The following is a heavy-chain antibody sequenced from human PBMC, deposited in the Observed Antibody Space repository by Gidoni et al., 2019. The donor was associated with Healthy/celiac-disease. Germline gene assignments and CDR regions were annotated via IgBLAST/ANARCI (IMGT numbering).Heavy chain of an antibody. J-gene: IGHJ4*02. CDR1: GGSISRGGYY. Sequence: QVQLQESGPGLVKPSQTLSLTCTVSGGSISRGGYYWSWIRQHPGKGLEWIGHSYYSGSTYYNPSLKSRVTISVDTSKNQFSLKLSSVTAADTAVYYCARGDSSGYWGYYFDYWGQGTLVTVSS. CDR2: SYYSGST. D-gene: IGHD3-22*01. V-gene: IGHV4-31*03. CDR3: ARGDSSGYWGYYFDY.